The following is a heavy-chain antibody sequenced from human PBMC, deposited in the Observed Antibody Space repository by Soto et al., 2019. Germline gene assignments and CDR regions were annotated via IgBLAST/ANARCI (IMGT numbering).Heavy chain of an antibody. V-gene: IGHV3-9*01. D-gene: IGHD4-4*01. Sequence: GGSLRLSCAASGFTFDDYAMHWVRQAPGKGLEWVSGISWNSGSIAYADSVKGRFTISRDNARNSLFLQMNSLRAEDTALYYCVRALFPRNRLAYWGQGTLVPVSS. CDR1: GFTFDDYA. J-gene: IGHJ1*01. CDR2: ISWNSGSI. CDR3: VRALFPRNRLAY.